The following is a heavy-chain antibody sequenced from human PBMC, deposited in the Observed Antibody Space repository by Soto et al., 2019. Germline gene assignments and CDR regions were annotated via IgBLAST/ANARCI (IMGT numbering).Heavy chain of an antibody. J-gene: IGHJ4*02. Sequence: GGSLRLSCTASGFTFSTYAMNWVRQGPGKGLEWVSVIYSGGSTYYADSVKGRFTISRDNSKNTLYLQMNSLRAEDTAVYYCVKSFDYDILTGYTSYFDYWGQGTLVTVSS. CDR2: IYSGGST. CDR1: GFTFSTYA. CDR3: VKSFDYDILTGYTSYFDY. D-gene: IGHD3-9*01. V-gene: IGHV3-23*03.